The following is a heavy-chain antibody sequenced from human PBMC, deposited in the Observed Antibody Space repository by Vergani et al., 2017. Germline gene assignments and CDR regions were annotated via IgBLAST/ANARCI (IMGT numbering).Heavy chain of an antibody. Sequence: EVQLVESGGGLVKPGGSLRLSCAASGFTFSSYSMNWVRQAPGKGLEWVSSISSSSSYIYYADSVKGRFTISRDNAKNSLYLQMNSLRAEDTAVYYCAREFIAVAGTEGANYFDYWGQGTLVTVSS. V-gene: IGHV3-21*01. CDR1: GFTFSSYS. D-gene: IGHD6-19*01. J-gene: IGHJ4*02. CDR2: ISSSSSYI. CDR3: AREFIAVAGTEGANYFDY.